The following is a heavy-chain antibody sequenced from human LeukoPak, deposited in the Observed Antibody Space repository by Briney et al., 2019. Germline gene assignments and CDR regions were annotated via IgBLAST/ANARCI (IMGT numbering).Heavy chain of an antibody. D-gene: IGHD6-6*01. Sequence: TGGSLRLSXAASGFTFRSYSMNWVRQAPGKGLEWVSSISSSSSYIYYADSVKGRFTISRDNAKNSLYLQMNSLRAEDTAVYYCARDYRKIAARREFDYWGQGTLVTVSS. CDR1: GFTFRSYS. J-gene: IGHJ4*02. V-gene: IGHV3-21*01. CDR2: ISSSSSYI. CDR3: ARDYRKIAARREFDY.